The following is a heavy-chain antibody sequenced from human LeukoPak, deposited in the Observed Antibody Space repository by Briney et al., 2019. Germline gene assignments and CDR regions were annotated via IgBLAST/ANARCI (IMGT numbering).Heavy chain of an antibody. CDR2: IWYDASNK. CDR1: GISFRSYD. D-gene: IGHD3-9*01. Sequence: PGRSLRLSCAASGISFRSYDMHWVRQAPGKGLEWVTFIWYDASNKYYAESVKGRFTISRDNSRNTVFLQMNSLRAEDTAIYYCATDISTHYFGSWGQGTLVTVSS. V-gene: IGHV3-33*01. CDR3: ATDISTHYFGS. J-gene: IGHJ4*02.